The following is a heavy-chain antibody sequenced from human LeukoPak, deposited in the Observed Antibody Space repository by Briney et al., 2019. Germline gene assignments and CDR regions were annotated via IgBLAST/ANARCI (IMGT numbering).Heavy chain of an antibody. Sequence: GGSLRLSCVVSGFSFSSYAMTWVRQAPGKGLEWVSGITGRGDHTYYADSAKGRFTISRDNFKNAVFLEMNSLRDEDTAVYYCAKGLGLAIVSTLDRWGQGTLVTVSS. CDR2: ITGRGDHT. D-gene: IGHD1-26*01. J-gene: IGHJ5*02. V-gene: IGHV3-23*01. CDR1: GFSFSSYA. CDR3: AKGLGLAIVSTLDR.